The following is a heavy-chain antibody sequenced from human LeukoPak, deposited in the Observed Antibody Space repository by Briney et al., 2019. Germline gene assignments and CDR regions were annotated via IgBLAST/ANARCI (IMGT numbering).Heavy chain of an antibody. D-gene: IGHD5/OR15-5a*01. V-gene: IGHV3-21*01. Sequence: GGSLRLSCAASGFTFSSYAMNWVRQAPGKGLEWVSSISSTSGLIFYADSVKGRTVSRDNAQHSLSLQMSSLSAEDTAVYYCARSLRFLDLWGRGTLVTVSS. CDR3: ARSLRFLDL. J-gene: IGHJ5*02. CDR1: GFTFSSYA. CDR2: ISSTSGLI.